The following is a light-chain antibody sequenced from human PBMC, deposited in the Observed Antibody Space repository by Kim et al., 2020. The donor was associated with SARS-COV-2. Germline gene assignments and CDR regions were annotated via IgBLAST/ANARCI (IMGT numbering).Light chain of an antibody. CDR3: QQRSNWPRG. V-gene: IGKV3-11*01. J-gene: IGKJ1*01. CDR2: DAV. CDR1: QSVGSY. Sequence: EIVLTQSPATLFLSPGERATLSCRASQSVGSYLAWYQQRPGQAPRLLIFDAVNRAAGIPARFSGSGSGTDFTLTVSRLEPEDFAVYYCQQRSNWPRGFGQGTKVDIK.